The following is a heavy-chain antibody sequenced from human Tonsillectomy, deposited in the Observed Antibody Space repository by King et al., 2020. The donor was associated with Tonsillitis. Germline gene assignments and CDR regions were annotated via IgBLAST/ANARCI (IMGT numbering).Heavy chain of an antibody. D-gene: IGHD2-21*01. J-gene: IGHJ6*04. CDR3: ARDAYCGGDCATPDV. CDR1: GYTFTGYY. V-gene: IGHV1-2*02. CDR2: INPNSGGT. Sequence: VQLVQFGAEVKKPGASVKVSCKASGYTFTGYYIHWVRQAPGQGLEWMGWINPNSGGTNYAQKFQGRVTMTRDTSISTAYMELSRLRSDDTAVYYCARDAYCGGDCATPDVWGRGTTVSVSS.